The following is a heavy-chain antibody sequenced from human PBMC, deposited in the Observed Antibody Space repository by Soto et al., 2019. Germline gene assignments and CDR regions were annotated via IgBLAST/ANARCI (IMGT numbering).Heavy chain of an antibody. Sequence: QVQLVQSGAEVKKPGASVKVSCKASGYTFTSYGISWVRQAPGQGLEWMGWISAYNGNTNYAQKLQGRVTMTTDTSXXXXXXXXXXXXXXXXXXXXXXXXXXLSYYYGSGSQPRATGMDVWGQGTTVTVSS. V-gene: IGHV1-18*01. CDR2: ISAYNGNT. CDR1: GYTFTSYG. D-gene: IGHD3-10*01. J-gene: IGHJ6*02. CDR3: XXXXXLSYYYGSGSQPRATGMDV.